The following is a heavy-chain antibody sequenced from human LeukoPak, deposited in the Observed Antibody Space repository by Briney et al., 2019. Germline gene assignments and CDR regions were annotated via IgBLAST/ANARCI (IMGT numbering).Heavy chain of an antibody. J-gene: IGHJ4*02. D-gene: IGHD3-9*01. V-gene: IGHV3-23*01. CDR3: AKADYDILTGYPFDY. Sequence: GGSLRLSCGASGFTFSSYAMSWVRQAPGKGLEWVSAISGSGGSTYYADSVKGRFTISRDNSKNTLYLQMNSLRAEDTAVYYCAKADYDILTGYPFDYWAREPWSPSPQ. CDR1: GFTFSSYA. CDR2: ISGSGGST.